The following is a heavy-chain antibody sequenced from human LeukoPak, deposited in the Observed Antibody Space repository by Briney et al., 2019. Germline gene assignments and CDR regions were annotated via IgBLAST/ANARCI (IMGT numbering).Heavy chain of an antibody. CDR2: INTNTGNP. J-gene: IGHJ6*03. Sequence: ASVKVSCKASGYTFTSYAMNWVRQAPGQGLEWMGWINTNTGNPTYAQGFTGRFVFSLDTSVSTAYLQISSLKAEDTAVYYCASFVLRGANAYYYYYMDVWGKGTTVTVSS. CDR3: ASFVLRGANAYYYYYMDV. D-gene: IGHD1-26*01. V-gene: IGHV7-4-1*02. CDR1: GYTFTSYA.